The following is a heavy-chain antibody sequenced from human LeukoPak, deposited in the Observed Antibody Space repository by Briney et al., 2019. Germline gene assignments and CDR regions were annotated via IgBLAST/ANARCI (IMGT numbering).Heavy chain of an antibody. D-gene: IGHD2-15*01. CDR3: ARDRGIVVVVAAPPPADWFDP. J-gene: IGHJ5*02. CDR2: INPNSGGT. Sequence: ASVKVSCKASGYTFTGYYMHWVRQAPGQGLEWMGWINPNSGGTNYAQKFQGRVTMTRDTSISTPYMELSRLRSDDTAVYYCARDRGIVVVVAAPPPADWFDPWGQGTLVTVSS. V-gene: IGHV1-2*02. CDR1: GYTFTGYY.